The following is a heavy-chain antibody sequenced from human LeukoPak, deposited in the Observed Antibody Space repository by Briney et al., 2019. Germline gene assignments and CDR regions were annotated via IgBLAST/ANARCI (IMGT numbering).Heavy chain of an antibody. CDR1: GYTFTTYG. V-gene: IGHV1-18*01. D-gene: IGHD6-25*01. CDR2: ISAYNGNT. J-gene: IGHJ4*02. Sequence: ASVKVSCKASGYTFTTYGISWVRHAPGQGLEWMGWISAYNGNTNYAQKLQGRVTMTTDTSTSTAYMELRSLRSDDTAVYYCARDDSSGWFDYWGEGALVSVSS. CDR3: ARDDSSGWFDY.